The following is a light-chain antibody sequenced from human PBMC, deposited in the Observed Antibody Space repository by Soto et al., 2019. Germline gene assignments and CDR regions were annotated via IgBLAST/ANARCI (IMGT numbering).Light chain of an antibody. J-gene: IGLJ1*01. CDR1: TSDVGYFNY. Sequence: QSVLTQPASVSGSPGQSITISCTATTSDVGYFNYVSWYQQHPGKAPKLMIFEVSHRPSGVSNRFSGSKSGNTASLTISGLQAEDEDDYYCSAFTGSTPLYVFGTGTKLTVL. CDR2: EVS. CDR3: SAFTGSTPLYV. V-gene: IGLV2-14*01.